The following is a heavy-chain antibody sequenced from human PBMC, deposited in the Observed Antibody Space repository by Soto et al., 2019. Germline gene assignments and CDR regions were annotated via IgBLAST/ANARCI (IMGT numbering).Heavy chain of an antibody. CDR2: ISSSSSYI. CDR3: AREGYLVDYYYYGMDV. D-gene: IGHD3-9*01. CDR1: GFTFSSYS. V-gene: IGHV3-21*01. Sequence: GGSLRLSCAASGFTFSSYSMNWVRQAPGKGLEWVSSISSSSSYIYYADSVKGRFTISRDNAKNSLYLQMNSLRAEDTAVYYCAREGYLVDYYYYGMDVWGQGTTGTVS. J-gene: IGHJ6*02.